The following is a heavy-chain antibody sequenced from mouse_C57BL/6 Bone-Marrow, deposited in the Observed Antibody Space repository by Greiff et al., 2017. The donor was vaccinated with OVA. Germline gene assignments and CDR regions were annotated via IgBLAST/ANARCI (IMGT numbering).Heavy chain of an antibody. CDR3: ERDQGTAAWLAY. V-gene: IGHV3-6*01. Sequence: ESGPGLVKPSQSLSLTCSVTGYSITSGYYWTWIRPFPGNKLEWMGYISYDGSNNYNPSLKNQISITRDTSKNQFFLNLKSVTTEDTDTDYCERDQGTAAWLAYWGQGTLVTVSA. D-gene: IGHD3-2*02. CDR1: GYSITSGYY. J-gene: IGHJ3*01. CDR2: ISYDGSN.